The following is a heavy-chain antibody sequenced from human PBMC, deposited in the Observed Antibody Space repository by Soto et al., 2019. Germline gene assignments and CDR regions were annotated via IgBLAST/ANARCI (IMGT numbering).Heavy chain of an antibody. CDR2: ITPFNGNT. V-gene: IGHV1-45*02. J-gene: IGHJ3*02. CDR3: AATKLDGPSWNAFDI. Sequence: SVKVSRKASGYTFTYRLLHWLRQAPGQALEWMGWITPFNGNTNYAQKFQDRVTITRDRSMSTAYMELSSLRSEDTAMYYCAATKLDGPSWNAFDIWGQGTMVTVSS. D-gene: IGHD1-1*01. CDR1: GYTFTYRL.